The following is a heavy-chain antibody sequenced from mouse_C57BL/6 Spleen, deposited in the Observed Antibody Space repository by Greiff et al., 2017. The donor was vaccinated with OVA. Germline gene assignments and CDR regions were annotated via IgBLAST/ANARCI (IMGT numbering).Heavy chain of an antibody. Sequence: EVKLMESGEGLVKPGGSLKLSCAASGFTFSSSAMSWVRQTPEKRLEWVAYISSGGDYIYYADTVQGRFTISRYTAMNTLYLQMSSLKSEDTAMYYCTRDPYYYGSSHWYFDVWGTGTTVTVSS. CDR1: GFTFSSSA. CDR2: ISSGGDYI. J-gene: IGHJ1*03. CDR3: TRDPYYYGSSHWYFDV. V-gene: IGHV5-9-1*02. D-gene: IGHD1-1*01.